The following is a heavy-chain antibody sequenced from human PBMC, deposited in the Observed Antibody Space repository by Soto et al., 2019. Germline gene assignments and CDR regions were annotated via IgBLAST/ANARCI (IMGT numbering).Heavy chain of an antibody. V-gene: IGHV4-4*02. D-gene: IGHD1-1*01. Sequence: QVQLQESGPGLVKPSGTLSLTCVVSGGSISSTHSWSWVRQPPGKGLEWIAEIYHSGSTNYNPSLKSRVTISMDPSMNHFSLILNSVTAADTAFYFCARAVALPGLFYFDSWGQGTLVTVSS. J-gene: IGHJ4*02. CDR2: IYHSGST. CDR3: ARAVALPGLFYFDS. CDR1: GGSISSTHS.